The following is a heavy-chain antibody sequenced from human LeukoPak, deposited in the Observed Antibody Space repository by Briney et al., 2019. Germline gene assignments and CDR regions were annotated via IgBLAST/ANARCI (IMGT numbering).Heavy chain of an antibody. CDR2: SSSSGSTI. Sequence: GGSLRLYCAASGLTFSSYAMSWVRQAPGKGLEWVSYSSSSGSTIYYADSVKGRFTISRDNAKNSLYLQMNSLRAEDTAVYYCAELGITMIGGVWGKGTTVTISS. J-gene: IGHJ6*03. CDR3: AELGITMIGGV. D-gene: IGHD3-10*02. V-gene: IGHV3-48*03. CDR1: GLTFSSYA.